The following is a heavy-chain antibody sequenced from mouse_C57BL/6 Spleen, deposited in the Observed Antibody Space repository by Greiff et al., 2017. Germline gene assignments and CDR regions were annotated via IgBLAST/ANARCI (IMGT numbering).Heavy chain of an antibody. D-gene: IGHD1-1*01. V-gene: IGHV1-64*01. CDR2: IHPNSGST. Sequence: VKLQQPGAELVKPGASVTLSCKASGYTFTSYWMHWVKQRPGQGLEWIGMIHPNSGSTNYNEKFKSKATLTVDKSSSTAYMQLSSLTSEDSAVYYCARRESGSSHFAYWGQGTTLTVSS. CDR3: ARRESGSSHFAY. CDR1: GYTFTSYW. J-gene: IGHJ2*01.